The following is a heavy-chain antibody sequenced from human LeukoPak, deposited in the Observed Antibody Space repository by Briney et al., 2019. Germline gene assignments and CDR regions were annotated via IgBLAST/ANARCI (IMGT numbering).Heavy chain of an antibody. Sequence: GASVKVSCKASEYTFTSHYMHWVRHAPGQGLEWMGIINPSGGTTSYAQRFQGRVTMTRDTSTSTVYMELSSLRSEDTAVYYCARDAHSNNYDSSGYSKALDIWGQGTMVTVSS. D-gene: IGHD3-22*01. J-gene: IGHJ3*02. V-gene: IGHV1-46*01. CDR3: ARDAHSNNYDSSGYSKALDI. CDR2: INPSGGTT. CDR1: EYTFTSHY.